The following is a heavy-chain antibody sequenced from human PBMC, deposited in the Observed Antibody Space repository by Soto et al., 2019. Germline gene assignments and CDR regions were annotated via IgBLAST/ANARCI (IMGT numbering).Heavy chain of an antibody. CDR1: GGTFSSYA. Sequence: QVQLVQSGAEVKKPGSSVKVSCKASGGTFSSYAISWVRQAPGQGLEWMGGIIPIFGTANYAQKFPGRVTITADESRSTAYMELSSLRSEDTAVYYWAREPYGYYDILTGSGYWGQGTLVTVSS. CDR3: AREPYGYYDILTGSGY. D-gene: IGHD3-9*01. V-gene: IGHV1-69*01. CDR2: IIPIFGTA. J-gene: IGHJ4*02.